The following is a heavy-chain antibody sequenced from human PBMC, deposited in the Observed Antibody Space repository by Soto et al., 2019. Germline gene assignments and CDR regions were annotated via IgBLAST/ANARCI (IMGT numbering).Heavy chain of an antibody. V-gene: IGHV1-8*01. CDR3: ARTIFGVATYYFDY. J-gene: IGHJ4*02. Sequence: QVPLVQSGAEVKKPGASVKVSCKASGYTFTSYDISWVRQATGQGLEWMGWMSPSSGTTGFVQKFQGRVTVTRDTSISTAYMEVTSLTSEDTAVYYCARTIFGVATYYFDYWGQGTLVTVSS. CDR2: MSPSSGTT. D-gene: IGHD3-3*01. CDR1: GYTFTSYD.